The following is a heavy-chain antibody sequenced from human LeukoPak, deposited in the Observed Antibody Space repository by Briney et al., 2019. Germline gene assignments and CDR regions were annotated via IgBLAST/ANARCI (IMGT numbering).Heavy chain of an antibody. CDR1: GGSFSGYY. D-gene: IGHD3-16*01. V-gene: IGHV4-59*01. CDR3: ARGGGPPSYFDY. CDR2: IYYSGIT. J-gene: IGHJ4*02. Sequence: SETLSLTCAVFGGSFSGYYWSWIRQPPGKALEWIGYIYYSGITNYNSSLKRRVTISLDTARNQFSLELSSVTAADTAVYYCARGGGPPSYFDYWGQGTLVTGSS.